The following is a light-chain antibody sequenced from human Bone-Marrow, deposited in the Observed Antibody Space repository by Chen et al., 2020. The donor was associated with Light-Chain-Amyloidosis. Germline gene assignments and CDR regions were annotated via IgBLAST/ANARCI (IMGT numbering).Light chain of an antibody. CDR1: QSVRRY. J-gene: IGKJ1*01. Sequence: DIVLTQSPATLSLSPGERATLSCRASQSVRRYLDWYQQKPGQAPRLLIYDASNRASGLPARFSGRGSGTDFTLTISSLEPEDFAVYYCQQRSNWPQRTFGQGTKVEIK. CDR3: QQRSNWPQRT. V-gene: IGKV3-11*01. CDR2: DAS.